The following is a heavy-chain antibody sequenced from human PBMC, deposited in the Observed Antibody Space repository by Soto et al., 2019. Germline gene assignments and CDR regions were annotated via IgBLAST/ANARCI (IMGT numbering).Heavy chain of an antibody. CDR1: GYTFTGYY. Sequence: GASVNVSCKASGYTFTGYYMHWVRQAPGQGLEWMGWINPNSGGTNYAQKFQGWVTMTRDTSISTAYMELSRLRSDDTAVYYCARDQERYSGYPKNYYGMDVWGQGTTVTVSS. J-gene: IGHJ6*02. CDR3: ARDQERYSGYPKNYYGMDV. V-gene: IGHV1-2*04. D-gene: IGHD5-12*01. CDR2: INPNSGGT.